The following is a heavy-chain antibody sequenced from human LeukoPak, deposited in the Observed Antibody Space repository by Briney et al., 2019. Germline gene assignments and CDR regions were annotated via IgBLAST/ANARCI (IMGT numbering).Heavy chain of an antibody. CDR2: INPNSGGT. CDR3: ARPRYSSGWWPIDY. CDR1: GYTFTGYY. J-gene: IGHJ4*02. V-gene: IGHV1-2*02. D-gene: IGHD6-19*01. Sequence: ASVKVSCKASGYTFTGYYIHWVRQAPGQGLEWMGWINPNSGGTKYAQKFQGRVTMTRDTSISTAYMELSRLRSDDTAVYYCARPRYSSGWWPIDYWGQGTLVTVSS.